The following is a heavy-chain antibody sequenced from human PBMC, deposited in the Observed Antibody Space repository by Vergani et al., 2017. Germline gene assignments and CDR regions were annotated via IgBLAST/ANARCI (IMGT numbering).Heavy chain of an antibody. CDR1: GFTFSSYW. CDR3: ARNPYSIAARRKKEGTDY. D-gene: IGHD6-6*01. CDR2: INSDGSST. Sequence: EVQLVESGGGLVQPGGSLRLSCAASGFTFSSYWMHWVRQAPGKGLVWVSRINSDGSSTSYADSVKGRFTISRDNAKNTLYLQMNSLRAEDTAVYYCARNPYSIAARRKKEGTDYWGQGTLVTVSS. V-gene: IGHV3-74*01. J-gene: IGHJ4*02.